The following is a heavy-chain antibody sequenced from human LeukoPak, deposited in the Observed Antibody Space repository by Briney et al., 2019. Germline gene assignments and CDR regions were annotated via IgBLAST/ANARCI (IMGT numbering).Heavy chain of an antibody. J-gene: IGHJ4*02. Sequence: SETLSLTCAVYGGSFSGYYRSWIRQPPGKGLEWIGEINHSGSTNYNPSLKSRVTISVDTSKNQFSLKLSSVTAADTAVYYCARGFHVPGGYWGQGTLVTVSS. D-gene: IGHD1-14*01. CDR1: GGSFSGYY. CDR2: INHSGST. V-gene: IGHV4-34*01. CDR3: ARGFHVPGGY.